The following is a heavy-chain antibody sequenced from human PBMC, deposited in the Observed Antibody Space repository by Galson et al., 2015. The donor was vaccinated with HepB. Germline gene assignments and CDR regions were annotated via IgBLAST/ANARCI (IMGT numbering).Heavy chain of an antibody. CDR2: INYSGNT. J-gene: IGHJ4*02. CDR3: AGVDCRRDCPGFDY. D-gene: IGHD2-21*01. V-gene: IGHV4-31*03. CDR1: GVSISSGAYY. Sequence: TLSLTCTVSGVSISSGAYYWSWIRQHPGKGLEWIGYINYSGNTYYNPSLKSRVTMSVDTSKNQFSLKLSSVTAADTAMYYCAGVDCRRDCPGFDYWAQGILVTVSS.